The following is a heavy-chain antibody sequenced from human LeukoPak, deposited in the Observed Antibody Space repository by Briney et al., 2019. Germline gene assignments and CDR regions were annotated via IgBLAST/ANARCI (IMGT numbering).Heavy chain of an antibody. J-gene: IGHJ4*02. CDR2: ISPSGSMY. Sequence: PGGSLRLSCAASGFTFSDYYMSWIRQAPGKGLEWISYISPSGSMYYNADSVRGRFTISRDTSRSTLYLQMNSLRAEDAAVYYCAKAPVTSCRGAFCYPFDYWGQGTLVTVSS. CDR1: GFTFSDYY. V-gene: IGHV3-11*01. D-gene: IGHD2-15*01. CDR3: AKAPVTSCRGAFCYPFDY.